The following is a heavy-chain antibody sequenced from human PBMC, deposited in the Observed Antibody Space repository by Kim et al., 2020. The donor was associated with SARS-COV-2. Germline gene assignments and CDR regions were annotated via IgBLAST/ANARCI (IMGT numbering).Heavy chain of an antibody. CDR1: GFTFSSYG. D-gene: IGHD3-9*01. CDR2: ISYDGSNK. J-gene: IGHJ4*01. CDR3: AKDSVYYDILTGYFDY. Sequence: GGSLRLSCAASGFTFSSYGMHWVRQAPGKGLEWVAVISYDGSNKYYADSVKGRFTISRDNSKNTLYLQMNSLRAEDTAVYYCAKDSVYYDILTGYFDYWG. V-gene: IGHV3-30*18.